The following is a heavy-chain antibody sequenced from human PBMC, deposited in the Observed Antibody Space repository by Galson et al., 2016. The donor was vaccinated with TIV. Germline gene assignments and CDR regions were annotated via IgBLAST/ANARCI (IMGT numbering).Heavy chain of an antibody. D-gene: IGHD6-13*01. J-gene: IGHJ5*02. Sequence: SLRLSCAASGFSFSTYTMNWVRQAPGKGLEWVSSISSSNSYISYANSAKGRFTISRDNAKNSLYLQMNSLRAADTAVYYCAREYETGYSSSWYRFDPWGQGALVTVSS. CDR1: GFSFSTYT. V-gene: IGHV3-21*01. CDR3: AREYETGYSSSWYRFDP. CDR2: ISSSNSYI.